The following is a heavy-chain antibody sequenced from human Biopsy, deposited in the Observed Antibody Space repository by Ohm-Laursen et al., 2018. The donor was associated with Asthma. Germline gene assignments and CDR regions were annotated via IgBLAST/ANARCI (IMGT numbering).Heavy chain of an antibody. J-gene: IGHJ6*02. CDR3: ARVDGVVEPATRMGGMDV. CDR2: ISFDGTNK. Sequence: SLRLSCSASGFSFSSYGMHWVRQTPGKGLEWVAVISFDGTNKYYADSVKGRFTISRDNSKNTLDLQMNSLSAEDSAVYYCARVDGVVEPATRMGGMDVWGPGTTVSVS. V-gene: IGHV3-30*03. CDR1: GFSFSSYG. D-gene: IGHD2-15*01.